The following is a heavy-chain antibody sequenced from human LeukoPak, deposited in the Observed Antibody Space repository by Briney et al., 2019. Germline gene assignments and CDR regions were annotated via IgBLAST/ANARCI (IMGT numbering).Heavy chain of an antibody. CDR1: GFTFSIYG. Sequence: GGSLRLSCAASGFTFSIYGTHWVRQAPGKGLEWVAVIADDGKTTYYADSVKGRFTISRDNSKNTLYLQMNSLRPEDTAVYYCTKEGLPSGTSWSAWFDPWGQGTLVTVSS. D-gene: IGHD3-10*01. CDR3: TKEGLPSGTSWSAWFDP. J-gene: IGHJ5*02. CDR2: IADDGKTT. V-gene: IGHV3-30*18.